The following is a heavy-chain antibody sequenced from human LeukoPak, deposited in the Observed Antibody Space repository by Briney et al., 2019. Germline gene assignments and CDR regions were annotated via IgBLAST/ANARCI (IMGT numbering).Heavy chain of an antibody. CDR1: GFTFSSYE. Sequence: QTGGSLRLSCAASGFTFSSYEMNWVRQAPGKGLEWVSYISTGGNIIYYADSVKGRFTISRDDAKNSLYLQMNGLRAEDTAIYYCARDYGVAGTDNYFDLWGRGTLVTVAS. V-gene: IGHV3-48*03. D-gene: IGHD6-19*01. CDR3: ARDYGVAGTDNYFDL. CDR2: ISTGGNII. J-gene: IGHJ2*01.